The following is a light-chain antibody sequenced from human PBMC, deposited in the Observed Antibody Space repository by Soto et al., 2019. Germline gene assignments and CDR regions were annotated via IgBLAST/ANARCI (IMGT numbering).Light chain of an antibody. J-gene: IGKJ4*01. CDR2: DAS. V-gene: IGKV3-11*01. Sequence: TLSPATLSVSPGERATLSCRASQSVSSNLAWYQQKPGQAPRLLIYDASNRATGIPARFSGSGSGTDFTLTISSLEPEDFAVYYCQQRSNWPRLTFGGGTKVDIK. CDR3: QQRSNWPRLT. CDR1: QSVSSN.